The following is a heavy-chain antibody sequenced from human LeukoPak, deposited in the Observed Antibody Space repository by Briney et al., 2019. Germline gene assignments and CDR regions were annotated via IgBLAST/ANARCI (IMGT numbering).Heavy chain of an antibody. CDR3: ARDGPVRHSSGRHFDY. Sequence: GASVKVSCKASGYTFTSYAMNWVRQAPGQGLEWIGWINTNTGNPTYAQGFTGRFVFSLDTSVSTAYLQISSLKAEDTAVYYCARDGPVRHSSGRHFDYWGQGTLVTVSS. CDR2: INTNTGNP. V-gene: IGHV7-4-1*02. J-gene: IGHJ4*02. D-gene: IGHD6-19*01. CDR1: GYTFTSYA.